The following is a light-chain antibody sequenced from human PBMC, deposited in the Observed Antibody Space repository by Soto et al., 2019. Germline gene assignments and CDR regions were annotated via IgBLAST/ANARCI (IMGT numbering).Light chain of an antibody. V-gene: IGKV3-20*01. CDR1: QSVSGSY. CDR2: GAS. J-gene: IGKJ2*01. CDR3: QQYGNSPPYT. Sequence: EIVLTQSPGTLSLSPGERATLSCRASQSVSGSYLAWYQQKLGQAPRLLIYGASSRATGIPDRFSGSGSGTDVTLTISRLEPEDFAVYYCQQYGNSPPYTFGQGTKLEIK.